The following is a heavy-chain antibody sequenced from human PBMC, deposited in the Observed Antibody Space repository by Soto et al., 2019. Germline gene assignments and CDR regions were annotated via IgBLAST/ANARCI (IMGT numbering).Heavy chain of an antibody. CDR3: ARGRELTIVGVLFDP. CDR2: ISAYNGNT. D-gene: IGHD3-3*01. Sequence: QVQLVQSGAEVKKPGASVKVSCKASGYTFTSYGISWVRQAPGQGLEWMGWISAYNGNTTHPQKLQGRVTITTDTTXXTANMDQRNLRSDATAVDYCARGRELTIVGVLFDPWGQGTLVTVSS. CDR1: GYTFTSYG. J-gene: IGHJ5*02. V-gene: IGHV1-18*01.